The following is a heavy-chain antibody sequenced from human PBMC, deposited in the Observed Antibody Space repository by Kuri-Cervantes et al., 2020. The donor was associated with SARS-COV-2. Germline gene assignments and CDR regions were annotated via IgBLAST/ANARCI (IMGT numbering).Heavy chain of an antibody. CDR1: GFTFSSYA. D-gene: IGHD6-19*01. V-gene: IGHV3-30-3*01. Sequence: GGSLRLSCAASGFTFSSYAMHWVRQAPGKGLEWVAVISYDGSNKYYADSVKGRFTISRDNSKNTLYLQMNSLRAEDMAVYYCARAAWGSAGTHYYYYGMDVWGQGTTVTVSS. CDR3: ARAAWGSAGTHYYYYGMDV. J-gene: IGHJ6*02. CDR2: ISYDGSNK.